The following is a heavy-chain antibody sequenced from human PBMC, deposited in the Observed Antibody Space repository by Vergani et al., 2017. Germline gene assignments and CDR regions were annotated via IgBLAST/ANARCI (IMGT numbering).Heavy chain of an antibody. CDR1: GFSLTTTGES. V-gene: IGHV2-70*17. D-gene: IGHD3-10*01. J-gene: IGHJ4*02. CDR2: VDWEDDK. CDR3: ARVGAPGISPFDF. Sequence: QVTLTESGPALVKPTQTLTLSCTFSGFSLTTTGESINWIRRPPGGALEWLARVDWEDDKFFSPSLGGRLAISKDTSRNRVVLTLTNVDSADTGTYYCARVGAPGISPFDFWGLGAQVTVSS.